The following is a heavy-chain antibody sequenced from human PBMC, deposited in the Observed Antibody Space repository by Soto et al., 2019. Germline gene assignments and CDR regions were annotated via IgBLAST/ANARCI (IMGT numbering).Heavy chain of an antibody. J-gene: IGHJ4*02. CDR3: ARDEGREYSYGTFDY. V-gene: IGHV1-18*01. CDR2: ISAYNGNT. D-gene: IGHD5-18*01. Sequence: ASVKVSCKASGYTFTSYGISWVRQAPGQGLEWMGWISAYNGNTNYAQKLQGRVTMTTDTSTSTAYMELRSLRSDDTAVYYCARDEGREYSYGTFDYWGQGTLVTVS. CDR1: GYTFTSYG.